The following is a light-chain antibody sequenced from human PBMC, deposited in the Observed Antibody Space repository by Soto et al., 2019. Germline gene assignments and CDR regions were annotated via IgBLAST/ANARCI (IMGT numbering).Light chain of an antibody. Sequence: EIWLTQSPATLSLSPGEGATLSCRASQTFGGGYIAWYQQKPGQAPRLLMSGASTRAAGTPDRFSGFASGRDFTHTISRLEPGDFAVYYCQQYLSSPISFGGGTRVDIK. CDR2: GAS. J-gene: IGKJ4*01. CDR3: QQYLSSPIS. CDR1: QTFGGGY. V-gene: IGKV3-20*01.